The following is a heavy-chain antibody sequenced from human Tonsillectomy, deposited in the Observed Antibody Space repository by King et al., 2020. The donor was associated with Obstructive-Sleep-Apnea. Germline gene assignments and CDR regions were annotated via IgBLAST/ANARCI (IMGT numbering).Heavy chain of an antibody. CDR3: STPPGGSTSYYFDY. D-gene: IGHD3-10*01. CDR2: IYYSGST. J-gene: IGHJ4*02. V-gene: IGHV4-39*07. Sequence: QLQESGPGLVKPSETLSLTCTVSGGSISSSSYYWGWIRQPPGKGLEWIGSIYYSGSTYYNPSLKSRVTISLDTSKNQFSLKLTSLTAADTAVDYCSTPPGGSTSYYFDYWGQGTLVTVSS. CDR1: GGSISSSSYY.